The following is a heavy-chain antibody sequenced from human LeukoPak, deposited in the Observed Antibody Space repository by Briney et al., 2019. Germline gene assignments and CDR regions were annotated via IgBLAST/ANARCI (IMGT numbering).Heavy chain of an antibody. CDR3: ARASFRCSSTSCVSYYGMDV. D-gene: IGHD2-2*01. CDR2: MNPNSGNT. J-gene: IGHJ6*02. V-gene: IGHV1-8*01. CDR1: GYTFTSYD. Sequence: GASVKVSCKASGYTFTSYDIKWVRQATGQGLEWMGWMNPNSGNTGYAQKFQGRVTMTRNTSTSTAYMELSSLRSEDTAVYYCARASFRCSSTSCVSYYGMDVWGQGTTVTVSS.